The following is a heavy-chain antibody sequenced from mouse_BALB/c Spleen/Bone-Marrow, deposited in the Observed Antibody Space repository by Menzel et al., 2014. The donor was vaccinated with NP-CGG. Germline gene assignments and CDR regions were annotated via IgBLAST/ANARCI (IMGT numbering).Heavy chain of an antibody. Sequence: EVKLMESGGGLVKPGGSLKLSCAASGFTFSSYALSWVRQTPEKRLEWVASISSGGSTYYPDSVKGRFTISRDNARNILYLQMSSLRSEGTAMYYCARGRDYGSSYDAMDYWGQGTSVTVSS. J-gene: IGHJ4*01. CDR2: ISSGGST. D-gene: IGHD1-1*01. V-gene: IGHV5-6-5*01. CDR3: ARGRDYGSSYDAMDY. CDR1: GFTFSSYA.